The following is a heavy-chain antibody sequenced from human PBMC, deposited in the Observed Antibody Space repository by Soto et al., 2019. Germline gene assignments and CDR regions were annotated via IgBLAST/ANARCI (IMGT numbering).Heavy chain of an antibody. CDR2: IIPILDIT. V-gene: IGHV1-69*02. Sequence: QVQLVQSGAEVKKPGSSVKVSCKASGGTFSSYPISWVRQAPGQGLEWMGRIIPILDITDYAQRFQGRVTITADKSTSTAYMELSSLSSDDTAVYYCARPTSTGITSWYYFDYWVQGTLVTVSS. CDR1: GGTFSSYP. J-gene: IGHJ4*02. CDR3: ARPTSTGITSWYYFDY. D-gene: IGHD1-7*01.